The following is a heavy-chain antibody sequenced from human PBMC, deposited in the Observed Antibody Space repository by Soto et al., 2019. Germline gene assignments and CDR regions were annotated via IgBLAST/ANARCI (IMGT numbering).Heavy chain of an antibody. Sequence: EVQLVESGGGLVKPGGSLRLSCAASGFTFTNAWMSWVRQAPGKGLEWVGRIKSKTDGGTTDYAAPVKGRFTISRDDSKNTLYVQMNSLKTEDTAVYYCTTAHAANRRLLWFGDLPHDFDYWGQGTLVTVSS. CDR1: GFTFTNAW. CDR3: TTAHAANRRLLWFGDLPHDFDY. V-gene: IGHV3-15*01. CDR2: IKSKTDGGTT. D-gene: IGHD3-10*01. J-gene: IGHJ4*02.